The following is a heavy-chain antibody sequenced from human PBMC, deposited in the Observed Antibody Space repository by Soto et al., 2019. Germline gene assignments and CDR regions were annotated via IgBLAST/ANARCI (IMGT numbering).Heavy chain of an antibody. V-gene: IGHV5-51*01. CDR2: IYPGDSDT. J-gene: IGHJ4*02. CDR3: ARLDIEAGTGAEF. Sequence: PGESLNISCQGSGYSFSSHWITWVLQMSGKGLEWMGAIYPGDSDTRYSPSFQGQVTISADKSISTAFLQWSSLKASDTAMYYCARLDIEAGTGAEFWGQGTPVTVSS. D-gene: IGHD5-12*01. CDR1: GYSFSSHW.